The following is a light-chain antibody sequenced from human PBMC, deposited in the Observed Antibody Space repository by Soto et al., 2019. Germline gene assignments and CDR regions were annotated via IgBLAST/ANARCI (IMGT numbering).Light chain of an antibody. CDR2: KVS. CDR3: MQGTHWPPT. J-gene: IGKJ1*01. CDR1: QSLVSSDGNIY. Sequence: DVLMTQSPLSLSVTLGQPASISCRSSQSLVSSDGNIYLNWFHQRPGQSPRRLIYKVSNRDPGVPDRFSGSGSDTDFTLKITRVEAEDVGVYYCMQGTHWPPTFGQGTKVETK. V-gene: IGKV2-30*01.